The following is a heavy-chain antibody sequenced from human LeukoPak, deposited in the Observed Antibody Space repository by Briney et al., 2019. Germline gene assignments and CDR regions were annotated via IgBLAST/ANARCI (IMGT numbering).Heavy chain of an antibody. V-gene: IGHV3-48*01. CDR1: GFTFSSYS. D-gene: IGHD3-22*01. CDR2: ISSSSSTI. J-gene: IGHJ4*02. Sequence: GGSLRLSCAASGFTFSSYSMNWVRQAPGKGLEWVSYISSSSSTIYYADSVKGRFTISRDNAKNSLYLQMNSLRAEGTAVYYCARVANGYNYYDSSGIDYWGQGTLVTVSS. CDR3: ARVANGYNYYDSSGIDY.